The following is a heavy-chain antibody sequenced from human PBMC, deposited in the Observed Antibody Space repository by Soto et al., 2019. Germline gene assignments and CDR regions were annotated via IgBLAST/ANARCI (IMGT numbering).Heavy chain of an antibody. Sequence: QVQLVQSGAEVKKPGASVKVSCKASGYTFTSYDINWVRQATGQGLEWMGWMNPNSGNTGYAQKFQGRVTMTRNTSISTAYMELSSLRSEDTAVYYCARGGDSSGYYYPLLDYWGQGTLVTVSS. D-gene: IGHD3-22*01. CDR3: ARGGDSSGYYYPLLDY. V-gene: IGHV1-8*01. CDR2: MNPNSGNT. CDR1: GYTFTSYD. J-gene: IGHJ4*02.